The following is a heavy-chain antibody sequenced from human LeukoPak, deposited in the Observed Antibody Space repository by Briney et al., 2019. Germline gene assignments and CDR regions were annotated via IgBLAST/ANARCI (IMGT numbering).Heavy chain of an antibody. CDR1: GYTFSSYA. CDR2: INTGNGNT. V-gene: IGHV1-3*03. D-gene: IGHD4-17*01. CDR3: ARGGPHDYGDYFDY. Sequence: GASVKVSCKASGYTFSSYAMHWVRQAPGQRLEWMGWINTGNGNTKYSQEFQGRVTITRDTSASTAYMELSSLRYEDMAVYYCARGGPHDYGDYFDYWGQGTLVTVSS. J-gene: IGHJ4*02.